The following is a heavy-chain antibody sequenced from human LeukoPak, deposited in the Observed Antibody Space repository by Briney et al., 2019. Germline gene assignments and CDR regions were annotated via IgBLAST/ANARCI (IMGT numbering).Heavy chain of an antibody. CDR3: AAEWVLGYCSSTSCYIGDY. D-gene: IGHD2-2*02. V-gene: IGHV3-23*01. CDR1: GFTFSSYA. CDR2: ISGSGGST. Sequence: GRSLRLSCAASGFTFSSYAMSWVRQAPGKGLEWVSAISGSGGSTYYADSVKGRFTISRDNSKNTLYLQMNSLRAEDTAVYYCAAEWVLGYCSSTSCYIGDYWGQGTLVTVSS. J-gene: IGHJ4*02.